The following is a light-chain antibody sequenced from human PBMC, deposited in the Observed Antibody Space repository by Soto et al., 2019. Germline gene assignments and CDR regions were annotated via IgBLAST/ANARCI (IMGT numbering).Light chain of an antibody. V-gene: IGKV1-5*03. Sequence: DFKMTQSPSTLSASVGDRVTITCRASRSLSGWLAWYQQKPGKAPKLLIYKVSTLESGVPSRFSGSGSGTEFTLTISSLQPDDVATYYCQQYYGAWTFGQGTKVEIK. CDR1: RSLSGW. CDR3: QQYYGAWT. CDR2: KVS. J-gene: IGKJ1*01.